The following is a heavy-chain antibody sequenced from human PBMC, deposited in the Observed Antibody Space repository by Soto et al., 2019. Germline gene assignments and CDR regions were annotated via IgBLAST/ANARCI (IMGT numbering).Heavy chain of an antibody. V-gene: IGHV3-33*01. J-gene: IGHJ4*02. CDR3: SRGGIGRNDLDY. Sequence: QVHLVESGGGVVQPGRSLRLSCAAFGFTFSSYGMHWVRQAPGKGLEWVAVIWYDGSQEYYVDSVKGRFTISRDNSKNTVYLQMNRLRAEDTAVYYCSRGGIGRNDLDYWGQGTLVTVSS. CDR1: GFTFSSYG. CDR2: IWYDGSQE. D-gene: IGHD1-1*01.